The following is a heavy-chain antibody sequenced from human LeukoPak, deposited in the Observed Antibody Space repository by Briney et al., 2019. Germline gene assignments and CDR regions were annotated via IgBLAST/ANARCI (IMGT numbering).Heavy chain of an antibody. Sequence: PGGSLRLSCATSGFTFIDYGIHWVRQAPGKGLEWVAVIWYDGSEGYYADSVKGRFTISRDDSRNTVYLQMNSLRAEDTALYYCARDDCSTTSCLGSWGQGTLVTVSS. CDR2: IWYDGSEG. CDR1: GFTFIDYG. CDR3: ARDDCSTTSCLGS. V-gene: IGHV3-33*01. D-gene: IGHD2-2*01. J-gene: IGHJ5*02.